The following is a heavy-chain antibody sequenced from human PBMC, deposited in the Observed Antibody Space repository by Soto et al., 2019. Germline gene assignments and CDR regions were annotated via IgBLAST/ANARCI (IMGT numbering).Heavy chain of an antibody. J-gene: IGHJ4*02. V-gene: IGHV4-59*01. D-gene: IGHD1-26*01. CDR3: ARDFRAVGALDY. Sequence: QLQLQESGPGLVKPSETLSLTRTVSGGSISSYYWSWIRQPPGKGLEWVGYISNSGGTNYDPSLKSRVTISMDTSKNQFSLKLTSVTAADTAVYYCARDFRAVGALDYWGQGSLVTVSP. CDR2: ISNSGGT. CDR1: GGSISSYY.